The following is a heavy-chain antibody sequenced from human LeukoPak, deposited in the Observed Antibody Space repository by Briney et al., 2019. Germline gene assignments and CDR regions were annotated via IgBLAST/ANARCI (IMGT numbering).Heavy chain of an antibody. Sequence: SETLSHTCTVSGGSMTSRIYLWGWLRHPPGKGLEWIGSVFYTGSTYYIPSLNSRVTISLDTSKKPFTLRLNSVTAADSALYYCVRDGLGDCSGGNCEVFGFDLWGQGTMVTVSS. CDR1: GGSMTSRIYL. CDR2: VFYTGST. J-gene: IGHJ3*01. V-gene: IGHV4-39*02. D-gene: IGHD2-15*01. CDR3: VRDGLGDCSGGNCEVFGFDL.